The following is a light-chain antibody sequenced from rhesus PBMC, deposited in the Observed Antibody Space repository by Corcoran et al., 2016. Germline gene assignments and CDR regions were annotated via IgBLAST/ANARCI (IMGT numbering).Light chain of an antibody. CDR2: YAN. J-gene: IGKJ1*01. CDR3: QQGNSNPRT. V-gene: IGKV1-32*02. CDR1: QGISSY. Sequence: DIQMSQSPSSLSASVGDRVTITCRASQGISSYLNWYQQKPGKAPKLLIYYANSLASGVPSRFSGSGSGTEFPLTISSMQPEDFATYYCQQGNSNPRTFGQGTKVEIK.